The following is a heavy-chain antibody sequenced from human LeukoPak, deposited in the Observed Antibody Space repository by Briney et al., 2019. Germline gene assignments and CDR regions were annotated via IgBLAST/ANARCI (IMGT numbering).Heavy chain of an antibody. V-gene: IGHV3-23*01. Sequence: PGGSLRLSCAASGFTFSNYAMSWVRQAPGMGLEWLSYVSGSGGATYYAASVKGRFTISRDNSKNTVYLQMGSLRAEDTAVYYCAKNRGGTYKYYMDVWGNGTTVTVSS. J-gene: IGHJ6*03. CDR3: AKNRGGTYKYYMDV. CDR1: GFTFSNYA. D-gene: IGHD1-1*01. CDR2: VSGSGGAT.